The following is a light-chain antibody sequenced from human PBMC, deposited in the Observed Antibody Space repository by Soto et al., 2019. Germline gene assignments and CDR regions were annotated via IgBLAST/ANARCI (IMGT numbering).Light chain of an antibody. Sequence: ESVLTQSPATVSLSPGESATLSCRASQRVSSFLSWYQQKPGQAPRLLIYDVSKRATGIPARFSGSGSGTDFSLTISRLEPEDFALYYCQYYGNSQGITFGQGTRLEIK. J-gene: IGKJ5*01. CDR1: QRVSSF. CDR2: DVS. V-gene: IGKV3-11*01. CDR3: QYYGNSQGIT.